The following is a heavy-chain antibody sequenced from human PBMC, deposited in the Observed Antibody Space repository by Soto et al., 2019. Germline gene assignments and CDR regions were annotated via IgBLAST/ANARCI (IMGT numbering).Heavy chain of an antibody. Sequence: SETLSLTCTVSGGSISSRSYYWGWIRQPPGKGLEWIGSIYYSGSTFYNPSLKSRVTISVDSSKNQFSLKLSSVTAADTAVYYCARRDGDYFDYWGQGTLVTVSS. CDR2: IYYSGST. J-gene: IGHJ4*02. V-gene: IGHV4-39*01. CDR1: GGSISSRSYY. CDR3: ARRDGDYFDY. D-gene: IGHD4-17*01.